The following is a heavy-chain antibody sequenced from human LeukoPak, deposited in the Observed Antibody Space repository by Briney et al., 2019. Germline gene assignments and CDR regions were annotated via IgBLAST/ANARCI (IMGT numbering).Heavy chain of an antibody. CDR2: ISGSGGST. CDR3: AKSPVRQWLVRRGREYYFDY. CDR1: GFTFSSYA. V-gene: IGHV3-23*01. J-gene: IGHJ4*02. D-gene: IGHD6-19*01. Sequence: GGSLRLSCAASGFTFSSYAMSWVRQAPGKGLEWVAAISGSGGSTYYADSVKGRFTISRDNSKNTLYLQMNSLRAEDTAVYYCAKSPVRQWLVRRGREYYFDYWGQGTLVTVSS.